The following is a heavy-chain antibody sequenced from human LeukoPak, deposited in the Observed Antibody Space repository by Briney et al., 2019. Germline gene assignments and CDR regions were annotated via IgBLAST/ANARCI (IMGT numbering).Heavy chain of an antibody. D-gene: IGHD2-2*01. Sequence: GESLRLSCEASEFSFTNYWMYWVRQAPGKGLAWVSAINTDGSTTTYADSVKGRFTISRDNARNTLYLQMNSLRAEDTAVYYCARALFQVPYYFDFWGQGTLVTVSS. CDR1: EFSFTNYW. CDR2: INTDGSTT. J-gene: IGHJ4*02. V-gene: IGHV3-74*01. CDR3: ARALFQVPYYFDF.